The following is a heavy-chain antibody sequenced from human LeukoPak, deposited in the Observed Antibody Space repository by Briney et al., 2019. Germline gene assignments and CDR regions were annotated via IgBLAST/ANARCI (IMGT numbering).Heavy chain of an antibody. Sequence: GGSLRLSCAASGFTFSSNAMSWGRQAPGKGLEWVSAISGSGGSTYYADSVKGRFTISRDNSKNTLYLQMNSLRAEDTAVYYCAGGYYYDSSGYYPFDYWGQGTLVTVSS. J-gene: IGHJ4*02. D-gene: IGHD3-22*01. V-gene: IGHV3-23*01. CDR2: ISGSGGST. CDR1: GFTFSSNA. CDR3: AGGYYYDSSGYYPFDY.